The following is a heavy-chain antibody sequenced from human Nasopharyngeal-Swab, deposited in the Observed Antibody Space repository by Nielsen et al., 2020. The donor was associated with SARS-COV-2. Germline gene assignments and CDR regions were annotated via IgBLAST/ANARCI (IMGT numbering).Heavy chain of an antibody. J-gene: IGHJ4*02. CDR3: AGGRRSFPTDY. CDR1: GFTFSSYG. D-gene: IGHD1-1*01. CDR2: IWYDGSNK. V-gene: IGHV3-33*01. Sequence: GGSLRLSCAASGFTFSSYGMHWVRQAPGKGLEWVAVIWYDGSNKYYADSVKGRFTISRDNSKNTLYLQMNSLRAEDTAVYYCAGGRRSFPTDYWGQGTLVTVSS.